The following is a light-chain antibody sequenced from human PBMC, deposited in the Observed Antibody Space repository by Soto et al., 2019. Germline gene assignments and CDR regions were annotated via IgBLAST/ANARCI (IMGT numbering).Light chain of an antibody. V-gene: IGKV3-20*01. CDR1: QSVSSNY. CDR2: GAS. CDR3: QQYGSSPRT. Sequence: EIVLTQSPGTLSLSPGERVTLSCRASQSVSSNYLAWYQQKPGQAPRPLIYGASSRATGIPDRFSGSGAGTDFTLTISRLESEDYAVDYCQQYGSSPRTCAQGTKVAIK. J-gene: IGKJ1*01.